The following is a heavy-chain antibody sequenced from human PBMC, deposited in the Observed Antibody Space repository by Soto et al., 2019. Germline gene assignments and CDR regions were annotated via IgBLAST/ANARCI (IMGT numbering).Heavy chain of an antibody. J-gene: IGHJ5*02. CDR1: GYSFTTYG. CDR3: AREARAAAGIWFDP. CDR2: ISAFNGNT. V-gene: IGHV1-18*01. D-gene: IGHD6-13*01. Sequence: GASVKVSCKASGYSFTTYGITWVRQAPGQGLEWMGWISAFNGNTNYAQKLQGRVTMTTDTSTSTAYMELSSLRSEDTAVYYCAREARAAAGIWFDPWGQGTLVTVSS.